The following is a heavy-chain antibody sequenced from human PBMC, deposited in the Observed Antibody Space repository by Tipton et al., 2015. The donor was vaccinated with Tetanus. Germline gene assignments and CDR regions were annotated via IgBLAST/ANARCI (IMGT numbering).Heavy chain of an antibody. J-gene: IGHJ5*02. CDR3: ARDRGQQFVSDWFDP. Sequence: TLSLTCTVSGGSINSPDCSWGWIRQPPGKGLEWIGYIYQSGSTSYNPSLATRVTITADKSKTQFSLNLRSVTAADTAVYYCARDRGQQFVSDWFDPWGQGTLVTVSS. D-gene: IGHD6-6*01. V-gene: IGHV4-30-2*01. CDR1: GGSINSPDCS. CDR2: IYQSGST.